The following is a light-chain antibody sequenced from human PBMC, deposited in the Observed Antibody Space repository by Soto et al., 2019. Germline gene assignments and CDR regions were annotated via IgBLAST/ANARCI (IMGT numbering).Light chain of an antibody. V-gene: IGLV2-23*01. Sequence: QSALTQPASVSGSPGESITISCTGTSSDVGTYNLVTWYQQHPGRVPKLILYEGNKRPSGVSSRFSASKSGNTASLTISGLQAEDKADYFCCSYAPSRTLLFGGGTKLTVL. CDR3: CSYAPSRTLL. CDR2: EGN. CDR1: SSDVGTYNL. J-gene: IGLJ2*01.